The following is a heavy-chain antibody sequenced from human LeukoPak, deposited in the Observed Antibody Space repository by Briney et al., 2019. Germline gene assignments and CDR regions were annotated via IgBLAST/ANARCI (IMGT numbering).Heavy chain of an antibody. CDR3: TRDAFQSGPWTYRFDY. D-gene: IGHD3-16*02. CDR2: IKQDGSEK. Sequence: GGSLRLSCAASGFTFNSYWMSWVRQAPGKGLEWVANIKQDGSEKYYEDSMKGRFTISRDNAKNSLYLQMNGLRADDTALYYCTRDAFQSGPWTYRFDYWGQGTLVTVSS. CDR1: GFTFNSYW. V-gene: IGHV3-7*03. J-gene: IGHJ4*02.